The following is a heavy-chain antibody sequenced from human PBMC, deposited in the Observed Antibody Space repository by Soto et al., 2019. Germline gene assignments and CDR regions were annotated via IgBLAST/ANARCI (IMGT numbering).Heavy chain of an antibody. D-gene: IGHD6-13*01. Sequence: QVQLVQSGAEVKQPGASVKVSCTASGYTFTHYAIHWVRHAPGQRLEWMGFINAGSGNTKYSQTFQGRLTFTKDTSASTAYMDLSGLRSEDTAIYYCARGLAADGAWGQGTLVTVSS. CDR1: GYTFTHYA. V-gene: IGHV1-3*01. CDR2: INAGSGNT. J-gene: IGHJ5*02. CDR3: ARGLAADGA.